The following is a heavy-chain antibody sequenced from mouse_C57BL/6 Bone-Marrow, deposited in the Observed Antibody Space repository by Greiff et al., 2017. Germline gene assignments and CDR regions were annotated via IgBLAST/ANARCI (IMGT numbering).Heavy chain of an antibody. CDR3: ATTAQATLFDY. Sequence: EVKLVESGGGLVKPGGSLTLSCAASGFTFSSYAMSWVRQTPEKRLEWVAAISDGGSYPYYPDHVKGRFTISRNNAKMNMNLQRSHLKSKYTAMYYGATTAQATLFDYWGQGTLVTVSA. J-gene: IGHJ3*01. D-gene: IGHD3-2*02. CDR2: ISDGGSYP. CDR1: GFTFSSYA. V-gene: IGHV5-4*03.